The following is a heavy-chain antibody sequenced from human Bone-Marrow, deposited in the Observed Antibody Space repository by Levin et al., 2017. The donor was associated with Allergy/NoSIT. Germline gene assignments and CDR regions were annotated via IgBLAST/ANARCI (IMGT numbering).Heavy chain of an antibody. V-gene: IGHV3-53*01. CDR1: GFSVSNSY. CDR2: LYSGGTT. CDR3: ARHVSAAYCSATYYRGVDGMDV. D-gene: IGHD3-10*01. Sequence: GGSLRPSCAASGFSVSNSYMSWVRQAPGKGLEWVSALYSGGTTDYADSVKGRFTISRDSPMNTVSLQMNSLRSEDTAVSYCARHVSAAYCSATYYRGVDGMDVWGQGTTVAVSS. J-gene: IGHJ6*02.